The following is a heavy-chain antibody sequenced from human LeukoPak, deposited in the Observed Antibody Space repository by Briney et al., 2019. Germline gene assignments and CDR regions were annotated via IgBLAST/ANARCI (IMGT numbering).Heavy chain of an antibody. D-gene: IGHD2-15*01. CDR3: ARDSKVVGYCSGGSCYRAQPYYYYGMDV. J-gene: IGHJ6*02. CDR1: GDSINGYF. Sequence: SETLSLTCTVSGDSINGYFWSWIRQPPGKGLEWIGYIYYSGGTNYNPSLKSRVTISVDTSKNQFSLKLSSVTVADTAVYYCARDSKVVGYCSGGSCYRAQPYYYYGMDVWGQGTTVTVSS. CDR2: IYYSGGT. V-gene: IGHV4-59*01.